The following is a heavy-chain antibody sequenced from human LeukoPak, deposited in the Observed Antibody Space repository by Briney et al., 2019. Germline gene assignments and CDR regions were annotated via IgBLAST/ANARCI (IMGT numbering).Heavy chain of an antibody. D-gene: IGHD6-19*01. CDR1: GFTFSSYA. Sequence: PGRSLRLSCAASGFTFSSYAMHWVRQAPGKGLEWVAVISYDGSNKYYADSVKGRFTISRDNSKNTLYLQMNSLRAEDTAVYYCASGYSSGYDYWGQGTLVTVSS. CDR3: ASGYSSGYDY. J-gene: IGHJ4*02. V-gene: IGHV3-30-3*01. CDR2: ISYDGSNK.